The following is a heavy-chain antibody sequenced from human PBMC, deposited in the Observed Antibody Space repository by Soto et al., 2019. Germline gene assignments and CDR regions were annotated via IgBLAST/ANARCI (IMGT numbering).Heavy chain of an antibody. Sequence: ASVKVSCKASGYSFTSYYILWVRQAPGQGLEWMGIINPRGGSASYAQKFQGRITMTRDTSASTAYMELSSLRSEDTAVYYCARDTYSTDYYYYYYGMDVWGQGTTVTVSS. V-gene: IGHV1-46*01. CDR2: INPRGGSA. D-gene: IGHD6-13*01. CDR1: GYSFTSYY. CDR3: ARDTYSTDYYYYYYGMDV. J-gene: IGHJ6*02.